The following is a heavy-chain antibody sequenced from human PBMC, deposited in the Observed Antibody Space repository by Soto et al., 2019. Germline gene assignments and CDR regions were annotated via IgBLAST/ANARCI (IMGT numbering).Heavy chain of an antibody. J-gene: IGHJ4*02. CDR3: ATAEVDY. Sequence: VRLSCAASGFTFGDYWMHWVRQPPGKGPEWVSRMTGDGRTTQYADSVKGRFTASRDNAKSTLYLQMNSLRAEDTAVYYCATAEVDYWGPGTLVTVSS. V-gene: IGHV3-74*03. CDR1: GFTFGDYW. CDR2: MTGDGRTT.